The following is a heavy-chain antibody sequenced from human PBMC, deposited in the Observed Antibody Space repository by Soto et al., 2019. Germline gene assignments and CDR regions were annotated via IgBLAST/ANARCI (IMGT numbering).Heavy chain of an antibody. D-gene: IGHD3-22*01. V-gene: IGHV3-23*01. CDR2: ISASGYST. CDR3: ARSLRAASSGYPNWFDP. Sequence: PGGSLRLSCAASGFTFSDSAMGWVRQAPGKGLEWVSSISASGYSTYYADSVKGRFTISRDTSKNTLYLQTNSLRAEDTAVYYCARSLRAASSGYPNWFDPWGQGTMVTVSS. J-gene: IGHJ5*02. CDR1: GFTFSDSA.